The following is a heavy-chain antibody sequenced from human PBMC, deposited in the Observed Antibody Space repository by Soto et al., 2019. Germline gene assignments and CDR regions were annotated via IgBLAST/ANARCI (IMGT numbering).Heavy chain of an antibody. J-gene: IGHJ4*02. V-gene: IGHV4-31*03. CDR3: ARVESGPHILTGYPTVYYLDY. Sequence: PLETLPLTCPVSGGSISSGGYCWSWIRQHPGKGLEWIGYIYYSGSTYYNPSLKSRVTISVDTSKNQFSLKLSSVTAADTAVYYCARVESGPHILTGYPTVYYLDYWGQGTLVTVSS. CDR1: GGSISSGGYC. D-gene: IGHD3-9*01. CDR2: IYYSGST.